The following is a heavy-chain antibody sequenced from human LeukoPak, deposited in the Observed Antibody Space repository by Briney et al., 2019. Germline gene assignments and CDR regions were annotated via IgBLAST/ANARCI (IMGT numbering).Heavy chain of an antibody. Sequence: GGSLRLSCAASGFTFSSYEMNWVRQAPGKGLEWVSYISSSGSTIYYADSVKGRFTISRDNAKNSLYLQMNSLRAEDTAVYFCTRGGYCSSTSCYNNGMDVWGKGTTVTVSS. CDR2: ISSSGSTI. V-gene: IGHV3-48*03. CDR1: GFTFSSYE. CDR3: TRGGYCSSTSCYNNGMDV. D-gene: IGHD2-2*02. J-gene: IGHJ6*04.